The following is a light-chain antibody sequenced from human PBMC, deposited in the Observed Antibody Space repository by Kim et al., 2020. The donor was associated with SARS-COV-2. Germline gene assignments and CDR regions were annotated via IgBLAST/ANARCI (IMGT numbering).Light chain of an antibody. CDR2: RNN. V-gene: IGLV1-40*01. J-gene: IGLJ2*01. CDR3: QSYDSSLSGYVV. Sequence: QPVLTQPPSVSGAPGQTVTISCTGSSSNIGAGYDVHWYQRLPGTAPKLLIYRNNNRPSGVPDRFSCSKSDTSASLAITGLQAEDEADYYCQSYDSSLSGYVVFGGGTQLTVL. CDR1: SSNIGAGYD.